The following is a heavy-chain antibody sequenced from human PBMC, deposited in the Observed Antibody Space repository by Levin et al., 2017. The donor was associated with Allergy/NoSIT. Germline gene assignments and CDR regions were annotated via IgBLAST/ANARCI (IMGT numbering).Heavy chain of an antibody. J-gene: IGHJ1*01. CDR1: GGSISSNKW. CDR3: ARAAAEIMWLGYFEH. D-gene: IGHD6-13*01. V-gene: IGHV4-4*02. CDR2: FLHRGST. Sequence: PSETLSLTCGVSGGSISSNKWWCWVRQSPGEGLEWLGEFLHRGSTTYNPSLPSRVTFSLDKSKNHFSLVLSSVTAADTGVYVCARAAAEIMWLGYFEHWGQGALVTVSS.